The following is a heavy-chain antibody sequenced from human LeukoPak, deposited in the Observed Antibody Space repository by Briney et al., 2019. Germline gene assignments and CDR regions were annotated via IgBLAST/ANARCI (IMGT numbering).Heavy chain of an antibody. CDR1: RSTFTTYG. CDR2: ISYDGSNT. CDR3: ARDPQRWQQLPHYWYLDG. Sequence: GGSLRLSCAASRSTFTTYGIHWTRQAPGKGLEWVAVISYDGSNTLYTDSVKGRFTVSRDDSKNTVYLQMNSLRGDDTAVYHCARDPQRWQQLPHYWYLDGWGRGTLVTVST. J-gene: IGHJ2*01. D-gene: IGHD5-24*01. V-gene: IGHV3-30*05.